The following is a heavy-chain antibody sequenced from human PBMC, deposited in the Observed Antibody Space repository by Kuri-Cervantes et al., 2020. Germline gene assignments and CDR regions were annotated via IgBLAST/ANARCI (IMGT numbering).Heavy chain of an antibody. V-gene: IGHV4-38-2*02. J-gene: IGHJ6*03. CDR2: FYHSGST. Sequence: SETLSLTCTVSGYSISSDYYWGWIRQPPGKGLEWIGNFYHSGSTNYNPSLKSRVTISVDTSKNQFSLKLSSVTAADTAVYYCARGPGYSSGWSYYYYMDVWGKGTTVTVSS. D-gene: IGHD6-19*01. CDR3: ARGPGYSSGWSYYYYMDV. CDR1: GYSISSDYY.